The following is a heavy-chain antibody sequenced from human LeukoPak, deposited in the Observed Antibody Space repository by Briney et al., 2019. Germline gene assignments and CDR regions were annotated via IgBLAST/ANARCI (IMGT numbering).Heavy chain of an antibody. CDR3: ARERSPIVRGGQSYWYFDL. D-gene: IGHD1-26*01. CDR1: GGTFSSYA. V-gene: IGHV1-69*04. Sequence: GASVKVSCKASGGTFSSYAISWVRQAPGQGLEWMGRIIPILGIANYAQKFQGRVTITADKSTSTAYMELSSLRSEDTAVYYCARERSPIVRGGQSYWYFDLWGRGTLVTVSS. CDR2: IIPILGIA. J-gene: IGHJ2*01.